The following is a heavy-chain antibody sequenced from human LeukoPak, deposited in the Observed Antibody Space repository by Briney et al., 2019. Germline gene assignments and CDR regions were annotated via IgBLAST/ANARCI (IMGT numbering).Heavy chain of an antibody. J-gene: IGHJ4*02. Sequence: PGGSLRLSCAASGFTFSSYWMHCVRQAPGKGLVWVSRINSDGSSTSYADSVKGRFTISRDNAKNTLYLQMNSLRAEDTAVYYCARRGSSGWYVFDYWGQGTLVTVSS. CDR1: GFTFSSYW. D-gene: IGHD6-19*01. CDR3: ARRGSSGWYVFDY. V-gene: IGHV3-74*01. CDR2: INSDGSST.